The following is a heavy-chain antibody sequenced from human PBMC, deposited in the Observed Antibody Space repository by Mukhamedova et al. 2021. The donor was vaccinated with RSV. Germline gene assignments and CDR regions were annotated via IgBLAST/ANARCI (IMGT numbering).Heavy chain of an antibody. Sequence: GFRFSSYGMHWVRQAPGKGLEWVGVIWYDGIKKDYADSVKGRFTISRDNSKNTLYLLMSSLRAEDTAVNYCATILGNYNNWGQG. V-gene: IGHV3-33*01. D-gene: IGHD1-7*01. CDR1: GFRFSSYG. CDR3: ATILGNYNN. J-gene: IGHJ4*02. CDR2: IWYDGIKK.